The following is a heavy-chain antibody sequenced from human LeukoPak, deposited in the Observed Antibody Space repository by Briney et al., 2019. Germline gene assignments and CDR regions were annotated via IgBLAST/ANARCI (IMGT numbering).Heavy chain of an antibody. CDR1: GGSFSGYY. D-gene: IGHD3-3*01. Sequence: SETLSLTCAVYGGSFSGYYWSWIRQPPGKGLEWVGEINHSGSTNYNPSRKRRVTISVDTSKNQFSLKLSSVTAADTAVYYRARGRSYYDFWSGYYFPRDVDTATYYWGQGTLVTVSS. CDR3: ARGRSYYDFWSGYYFPRDVDTATYY. V-gene: IGHV4-34*01. CDR2: INHSGST. J-gene: IGHJ4*02.